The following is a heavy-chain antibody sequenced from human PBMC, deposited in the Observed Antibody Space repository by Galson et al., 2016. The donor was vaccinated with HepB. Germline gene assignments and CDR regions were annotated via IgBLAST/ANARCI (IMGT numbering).Heavy chain of an antibody. CDR1: GFAFNTYA. J-gene: IGHJ5*02. D-gene: IGHD2/OR15-2a*01. Sequence: SLRLSCATSGFAFNTYAMNWVRQAPGKGLEWVAGVSGHAVSTYYADSVTVRFAISRDNSKNTLFQQMNGLRADDTAVYYFAKANIIMVTLEIYLDTWGPGTLVTVSS. CDR2: VSGHAVST. CDR3: AKANIIMVTLEIYLDT. V-gene: IGHV3-23*01.